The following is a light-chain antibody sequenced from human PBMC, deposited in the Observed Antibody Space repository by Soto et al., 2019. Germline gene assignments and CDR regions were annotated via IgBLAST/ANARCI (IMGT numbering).Light chain of an antibody. CDR1: SSDVGGYNY. CDR3: TSYTSYSTLDV. V-gene: IGLV2-14*01. CDR2: EVS. J-gene: IGLJ1*01. Sequence: QSALTQPASVSGSPGQSITISCTGTSSDVGGYNYVSWYQQHPDKAPKLMIYEVSNRPSGVSNRFSGSKSGHTASLTISGLQSEDEADYFCTSYTSYSTLDVFGNGTKVTVL.